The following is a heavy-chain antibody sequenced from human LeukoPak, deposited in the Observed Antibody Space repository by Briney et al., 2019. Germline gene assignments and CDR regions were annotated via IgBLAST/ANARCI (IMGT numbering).Heavy chain of an antibody. V-gene: IGHV3-66*01. J-gene: IGHJ4*02. CDR1: GFTFSNAW. CDR3: ARGGYYFDY. D-gene: IGHD2-15*01. CDR2: IYSGGST. Sequence: GSLRLSCAASGFTFSNAWMSWVRQAPGKGLEWVSVIYSGGSTYYADSVKGRFTISRDNAKNSLYLQMNSLRAEDTAVYYCARGGYYFDYWGQGTLVTVSS.